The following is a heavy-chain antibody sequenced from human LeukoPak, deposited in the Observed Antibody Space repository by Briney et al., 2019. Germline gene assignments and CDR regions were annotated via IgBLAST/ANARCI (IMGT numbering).Heavy chain of an antibody. D-gene: IGHD3-10*01. CDR2: VFDSGGT. CDR3: ARGHVLLWFGELLPTPRTDY. V-gene: IGHV4-59*12. J-gene: IGHJ4*02. Sequence: SETLSLTCTVSGGSISNYWWSWIRQPPGKGLEWIGYVFDSGGTNYNPSLKSRVTISVDTSKNQFSLKLSSVTAADTAVYYCARGHVLLWFGELLPTPRTDYWGQGTLVTVSS. CDR1: GGSISNYW.